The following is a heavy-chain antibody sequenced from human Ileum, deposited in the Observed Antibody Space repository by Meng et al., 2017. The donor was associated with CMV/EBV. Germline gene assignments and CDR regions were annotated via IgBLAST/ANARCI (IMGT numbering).Heavy chain of an antibody. V-gene: IGHV1-18*01. CDR1: GYTFSSYG. Sequence: ASVKVSCKASGYTFSSYGISWVRQAPGQGREWMGGISTYKGNTNYAQKLRGRVTMTTDTSTSTVYMELRRLRSDDTAVYYCARDFYESSGYSDDCFEPWGQGTLVTVSS. J-gene: IGHJ5*02. CDR2: ISTYKGNT. D-gene: IGHD3-22*01. CDR3: ARDFYESSGYSDDCFEP.